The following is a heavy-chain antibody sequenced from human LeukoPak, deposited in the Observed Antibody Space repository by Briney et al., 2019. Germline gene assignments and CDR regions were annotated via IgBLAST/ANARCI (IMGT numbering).Heavy chain of an antibody. CDR3: ARYYYGSGSSPWY. D-gene: IGHD3-10*01. Sequence: ASVKVSCKASGGTFSSYAISWVRQAPGQGLEWMGRIIPIFGTANYAQKFQGRVTITTDESTSTAYMELSSLRSEDTAVYNCARYYYGSGSSPWYWGQGTLVTVSS. CDR1: GGTFSSYA. CDR2: IIPIFGTA. V-gene: IGHV1-69*05. J-gene: IGHJ4*02.